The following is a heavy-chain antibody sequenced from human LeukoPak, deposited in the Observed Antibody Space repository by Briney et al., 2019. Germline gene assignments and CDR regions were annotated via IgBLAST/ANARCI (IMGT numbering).Heavy chain of an antibody. D-gene: IGHD3-10*01. CDR2: IYYSGST. Sequence: SETLSLTCTVSGGSISSSSYYWGWIRQPPGKGLEWIGSIYYSGSTYYNPSLKSRVTISVDTSKNQFSLKLSSVTAADTAVYYCARHQGRRRDFDYWGRGTLVTVSS. J-gene: IGHJ4*02. CDR3: ARHQGRRRDFDY. V-gene: IGHV4-39*01. CDR1: GGSISSSSYY.